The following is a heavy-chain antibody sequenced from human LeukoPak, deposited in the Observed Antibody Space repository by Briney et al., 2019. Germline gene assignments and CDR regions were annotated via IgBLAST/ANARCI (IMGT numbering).Heavy chain of an antibody. CDR1: GFTFDDYA. CDR3: AKGYYYDSSGYVDY. J-gene: IGHJ4*02. V-gene: IGHV3-9*01. CDR2: ISWNSGSI. Sequence: GGSLRLSCAASGFTFDDYAMHWVRQAPGKGLEWVSGISWNSGSIGYADSVKGRFTISRDNAKNSLYLQMNSLRAEDAALYYCAKGYYYDSSGYVDYWGQGTLVTVSS. D-gene: IGHD3-22*01.